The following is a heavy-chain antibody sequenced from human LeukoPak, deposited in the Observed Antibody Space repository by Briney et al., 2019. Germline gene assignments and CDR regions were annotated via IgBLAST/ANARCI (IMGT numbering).Heavy chain of an antibody. Sequence: SGPTLVKPTQTLTLTCTFSGFSRSTGGGGVGWIRQPPGKAVEWLSLSYWDDDKGYSPDRKRRRTITKDNSKKQGVLTMTNMDPVDTATYYCAHTRLWFGELHFDYWGQGTLVTVSS. J-gene: IGHJ4*02. CDR3: AHTRLWFGELHFDY. CDR1: GFSRSTGGGG. V-gene: IGHV2-5*02. D-gene: IGHD3-10*01. CDR2: SYWDDDK.